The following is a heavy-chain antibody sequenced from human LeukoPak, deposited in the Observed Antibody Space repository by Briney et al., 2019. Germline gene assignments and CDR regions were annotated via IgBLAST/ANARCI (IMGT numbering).Heavy chain of an antibody. J-gene: IGHJ3*02. V-gene: IGHV3-7*01. CDR3: ARPYDFWSGLDAFDI. CDR2: IKQDGSEK. CDR1: GFTFSSYW. Sequence: GGSLRLPCAASGFTFSSYWMSWVRQAPGKGLEWVANIKQDGSEKYYVDSVKGRFTISRDNAKNTLYLQMNSLRAEDTAVYYCARPYDFWSGLDAFDIWGQGTMVTVSS. D-gene: IGHD3-3*01.